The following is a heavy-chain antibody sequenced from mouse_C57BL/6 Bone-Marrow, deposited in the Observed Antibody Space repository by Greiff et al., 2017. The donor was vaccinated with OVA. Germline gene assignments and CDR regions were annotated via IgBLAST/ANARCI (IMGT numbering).Heavy chain of an antibody. J-gene: IGHJ3*01. CDR3: ARSGDYAPFAY. CDR2: IRNKANGYTT. D-gene: IGHD2-4*01. CDR1: GFTFTDYY. V-gene: IGHV7-3*01. Sequence: EVMLVESGGGLVQPGGSLSLSCAASGFTFTDYYMSWVRQPPGKALAWLGFIRNKANGYTTEYSASVKGRFTISRDNSQSILYLQMNALRAEDSATYYCARSGDYAPFAYWGQGTLVTVSA.